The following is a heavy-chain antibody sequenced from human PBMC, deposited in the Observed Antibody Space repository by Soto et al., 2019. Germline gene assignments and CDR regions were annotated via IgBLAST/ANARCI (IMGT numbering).Heavy chain of an antibody. CDR2: IYYSGST. J-gene: IGHJ5*02. D-gene: IGHD3-10*01. CDR1: GGSISSGGYY. CDR3: ARDRGGYYGSRDNWFDP. V-gene: IGHV4-31*03. Sequence: QVQLQESGPGLVKPSQTLSLTCTVSGGSISSGGYYWSWIRQHPGKGLEWIGYIYYSGSTYYNPSLKSRVTISVDTSKNQFSLKLSSVTAADTAVYYCARDRGGYYGSRDNWFDPWGQGTLVTVSS.